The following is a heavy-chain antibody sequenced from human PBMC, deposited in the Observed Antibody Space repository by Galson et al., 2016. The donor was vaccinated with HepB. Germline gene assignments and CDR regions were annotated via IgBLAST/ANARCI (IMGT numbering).Heavy chain of an antibody. Sequence: SETLSLTCTVSGGSINTTTYYWAWIRQPPGMALEWIGSIYFSDNTYHNPSLKSRVSISIDTSKNQFSLNLTSVTAAGTAVYHCARHSGPLNFGVAPLPFDPWGQGTLVTVSS. CDR2: IYFSDNT. D-gene: IGHD3-3*01. CDR3: ARHSGPLNFGVAPLPFDP. CDR1: GGSINTTTYY. V-gene: IGHV4-39*01. J-gene: IGHJ5*02.